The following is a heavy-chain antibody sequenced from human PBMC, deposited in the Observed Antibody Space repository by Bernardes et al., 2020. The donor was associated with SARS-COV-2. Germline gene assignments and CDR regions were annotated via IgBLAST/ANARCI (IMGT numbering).Heavy chain of an antibody. Sequence: SETLSLTCTVSGGSIRSYYWSWVRQPPGQGLEWIGSVYSGSTNYNPSLKSRVTISVDTSKNQFSLKMTPVTAADTAVYFCARGRGFCTNAECQWFDPWGQGTLVTVSS. CDR2: VYSGST. J-gene: IGHJ5*02. V-gene: IGHV4-59*01. D-gene: IGHD2-8*01. CDR1: GGSIRSYY. CDR3: ARGRGFCTNAECQWFDP.